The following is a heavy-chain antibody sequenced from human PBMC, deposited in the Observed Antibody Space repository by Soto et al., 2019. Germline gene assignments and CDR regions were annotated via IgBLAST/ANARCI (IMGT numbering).Heavy chain of an antibody. Sequence: SETLSLTCTVSGGSISSGGYYWSWIRQPPGKGLEWIGYIYYSGSTYYNPSLKSRVTISVDTSKNQFSLKLSSVTAADTAVYYCARESSLRYFDWADYGMDVWGQGTTVTASS. CDR1: GGSISSGGYY. J-gene: IGHJ6*02. CDR2: IYYSGST. D-gene: IGHD3-9*01. CDR3: ARESSLRYFDWADYGMDV. V-gene: IGHV4-30-4*01.